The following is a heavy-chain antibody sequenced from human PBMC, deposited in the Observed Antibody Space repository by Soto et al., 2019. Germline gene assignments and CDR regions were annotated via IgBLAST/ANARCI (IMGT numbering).Heavy chain of an antibody. CDR2: IKSKSAGGTT. V-gene: IGHV3-15*01. J-gene: IGHJ4*02. Sequence: EVQLVESGGGLVEAGGSLRLSCVASGLSFKDTYMSWVRQAPGKGLEWVARIKSKSAGGTTDYAAPVKDRFTISRDDSKHTVYLQMNSLIIEDTALYFCTTDPRLWGQGTLVTVSS. CDR1: GLSFKDTY. CDR3: TTDPRL.